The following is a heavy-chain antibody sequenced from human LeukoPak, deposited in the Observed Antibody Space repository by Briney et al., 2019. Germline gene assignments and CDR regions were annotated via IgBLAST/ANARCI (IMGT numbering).Heavy chain of an antibody. D-gene: IGHD5-18*01. CDR2: ISGSGGGT. CDR3: AKGGIQLWLKGSYYFDY. CDR1: GFTFSSYA. V-gene: IGHV3-23*01. Sequence: GGSLRLSCAASGFTFSSYAMSWVRQAPGKGLEWVSAISGSGGGTYYADSVKGRFTISRDNSKNTLYLQMNSLRAEDTAVYYCAKGGIQLWLKGSYYFDYWGQGTLVTVSS. J-gene: IGHJ4*02.